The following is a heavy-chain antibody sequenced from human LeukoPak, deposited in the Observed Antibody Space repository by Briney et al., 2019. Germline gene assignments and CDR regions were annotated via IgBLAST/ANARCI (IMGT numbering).Heavy chain of an antibody. J-gene: IGHJ6*02. Sequence: PGRPLRLSCAASGFTFSSYAMHWVRQAPGKGLEWVAVISYDGSNKYYADSVKGRFTISRDNSKNTLYLQMNSLRAEDTAVYYCARDLLGSRTYYYYYGMDVWGQGTTVTVSS. CDR1: GFTFSSYA. CDR3: ARDLLGSRTYYYYYGMDV. CDR2: ISYDGSNK. V-gene: IGHV3-30*04. D-gene: IGHD3-10*01.